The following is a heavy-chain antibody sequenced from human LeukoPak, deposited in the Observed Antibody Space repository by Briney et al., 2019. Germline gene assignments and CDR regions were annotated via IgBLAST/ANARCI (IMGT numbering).Heavy chain of an antibody. CDR2: INHSGST. J-gene: IGHJ6*03. D-gene: IGHD1-26*01. V-gene: IGHV4-34*01. CDR1: GGSFSGYY. CDR3: ARGPIVGATLLPGSYMDV. Sequence: SETLSLTCAVYGGSFSGYYWSWIRQPPGKGLEWIGEINHSGSTNYNPSLKSRVTISVDTSKNQFSLKLSSVTAADTAVYYCARGPIVGATLLPGSYMDVWGKGTTVTASS.